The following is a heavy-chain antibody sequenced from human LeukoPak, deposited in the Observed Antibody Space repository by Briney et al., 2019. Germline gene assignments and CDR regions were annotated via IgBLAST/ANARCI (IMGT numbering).Heavy chain of an antibody. J-gene: IGHJ4*02. CDR2: INHSGST. CDR1: GGSFSGYY. CDR3: ARSSYYDFWSGYSPIDY. D-gene: IGHD3-3*01. Sequence: SETLSLTCAVYGGSFSGYYWSWIRQPPGKGLEWIGEINHSGSTNYNPSLKSRVTISVGTSKNQFSLKLSSVTAADTAVYYCARSSYYDFWSGYSPIDYWGQGTLVTVSS. V-gene: IGHV4-34*01.